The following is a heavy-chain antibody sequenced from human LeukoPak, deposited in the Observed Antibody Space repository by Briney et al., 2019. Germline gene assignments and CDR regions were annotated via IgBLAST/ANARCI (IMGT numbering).Heavy chain of an antibody. V-gene: IGHV4-30-4*08. CDR3: ARGFLRYFDWLV. CDR1: GGSISSGDYY. D-gene: IGHD3-9*01. CDR2: IYYSGST. Sequence: SQTLSLTCTVSGGSISSGDYYWRWIRQPPGKGLEWIGYIYYSGSTYYNPSLKSRVTISVDTSKNQFSLKLSSVTAADTAVYYCARGFLRYFDWLVWGQGTLVTVSS. J-gene: IGHJ4*02.